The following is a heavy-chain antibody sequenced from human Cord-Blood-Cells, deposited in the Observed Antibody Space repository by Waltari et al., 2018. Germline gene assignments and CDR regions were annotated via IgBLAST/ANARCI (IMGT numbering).Heavy chain of an antibody. CDR2: IYYSGST. Sequence: QLQLQESGPGLVKPSETLSLTCTVSGGPISSSSYSWVLLRQPPGKGLEWIGSIYYSGSTYYNPSLKSRVTISVDTSKNQFSLKLSSVTAADTAVYYCARPQWGYFDWLFAFDIWGQGTMVTVSS. CDR3: ARPQWGYFDWLFAFDI. CDR1: GGPISSSSYS. J-gene: IGHJ3*02. D-gene: IGHD3-9*01. V-gene: IGHV4-39*01.